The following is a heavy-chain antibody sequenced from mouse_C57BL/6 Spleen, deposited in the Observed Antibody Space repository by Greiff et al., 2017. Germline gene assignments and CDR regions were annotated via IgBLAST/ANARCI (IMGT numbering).Heavy chain of an antibody. D-gene: IGHD1-1*01. V-gene: IGHV1-69*01. Sequence: QVQLQQPGAELVMPGASVKLSCKASGYTFTSYWMHWVKQRPGQGLEWIGEIDPSDSYTNYNQKFKGKSTLTVDKSSSTAYMQLSSLTSEDSAVYDCARRAGRYGRHLAYWGQGTLVTVSA. CDR2: IDPSDSYT. CDR1: GYTFTSYW. J-gene: IGHJ3*01. CDR3: ARRAGRYGRHLAY.